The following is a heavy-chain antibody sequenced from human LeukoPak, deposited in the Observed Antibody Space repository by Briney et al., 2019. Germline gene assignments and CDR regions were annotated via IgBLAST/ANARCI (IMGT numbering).Heavy chain of an antibody. CDR2: IKQDGSET. V-gene: IGHV3-7*01. CDR1: GFTFNYYW. J-gene: IGHJ6*03. Sequence: AGGSLRLSCAASGFTFNYYWMSWVRQAPGKGLEWVANIKQDGSETYYVDSVKGRFTISRDNAKNSLFLQMNSLRGEDTALYYCARDKSGTMMRGVITTYYYSMDVWGKGTTVTISS. D-gene: IGHD3-10*01. CDR3: ARDKSGTMMRGVITTYYYSMDV.